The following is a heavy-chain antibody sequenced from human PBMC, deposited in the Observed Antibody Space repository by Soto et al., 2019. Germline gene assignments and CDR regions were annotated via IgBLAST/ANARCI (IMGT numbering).Heavy chain of an antibody. CDR2: INHSGST. Sequence: PSETLSLTCAVYGGSFSGYYWSWIRQPPGKGLEWIGEINHSGSTNYNPSLKSRVTISVDTSKNQFSLKLSSVTAADTAVYYCARGGGGITIFGVVIKAPYGMDVWGQGTTVTVS. J-gene: IGHJ6*02. D-gene: IGHD3-3*01. CDR3: ARGGGGITIFGVVIKAPYGMDV. V-gene: IGHV4-34*01. CDR1: GGSFSGYY.